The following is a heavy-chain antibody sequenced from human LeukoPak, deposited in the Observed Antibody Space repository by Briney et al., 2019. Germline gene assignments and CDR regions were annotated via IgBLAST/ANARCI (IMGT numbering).Heavy chain of an antibody. Sequence: PAESLRLSCAASGFTFSSYGMHWVRQAPGKGLEWVAVIWYDGSNKYYADSVKGRFTISRDNSKNTLYLQMNSLRAEDTAVYYCAKDLGYSSSWYLLDYWGQGTLVTVSS. J-gene: IGHJ4*02. D-gene: IGHD6-13*01. CDR1: GFTFSSYG. CDR3: AKDLGYSSSWYLLDY. V-gene: IGHV3-33*06. CDR2: IWYDGSNK.